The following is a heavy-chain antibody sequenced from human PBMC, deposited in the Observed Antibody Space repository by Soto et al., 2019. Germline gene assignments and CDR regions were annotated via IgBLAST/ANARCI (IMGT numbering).Heavy chain of an antibody. J-gene: IGHJ6*02. D-gene: IGHD2-2*01. CDR3: ARTDCSSTSCYNYYYYGMDF. V-gene: IGHV1-3*01. Sequence: ASVKVSCKYSGGTFSSHSINWVRQAPGQGLEWMGWINPGNGDTKYSQKFQGRVTITRDTSATTAYMELSSLRSEDSAVFYCARTDCSSTSCYNYYYYGMDFWGQGTPVTVSS. CDR2: INPGNGDT. CDR1: GGTFSSHS.